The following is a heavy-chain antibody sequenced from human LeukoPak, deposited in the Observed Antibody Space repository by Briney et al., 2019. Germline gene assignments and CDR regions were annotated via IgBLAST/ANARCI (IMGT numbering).Heavy chain of an antibody. J-gene: IGHJ4*02. CDR1: GFTFSSYA. Sequence: GGSLRLSCAASGFTFSSYAMSWVRQAPGKGLEWVSAISGSGGSSYYADSVKGRFTISRDNAKNSLYLQMNSLRAEDTAVYYCARGRHIVVVPASDWGQGTLVTVSS. CDR3: ARGRHIVVVPASD. CDR2: ISGSGGSS. V-gene: IGHV3-23*01. D-gene: IGHD2-2*01.